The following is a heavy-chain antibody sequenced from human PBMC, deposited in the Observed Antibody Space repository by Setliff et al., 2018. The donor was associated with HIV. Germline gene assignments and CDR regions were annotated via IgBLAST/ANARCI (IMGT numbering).Heavy chain of an antibody. D-gene: IGHD3-10*01. Sequence: PSETLSLTCTVSAGSINDNNYYWSWIRQPPGKGLEWIAEINRSGTPNYNPSLESRVTISVDSSKNRVSLKLSSVTAADTAVYYCAVPGTSGTYYRVFDYWGQGVLVTVSS. CDR1: AGSINDNNYY. J-gene: IGHJ4*02. V-gene: IGHV4-39*07. CDR2: INRSGTP. CDR3: AVPGTSGTYYRVFDY.